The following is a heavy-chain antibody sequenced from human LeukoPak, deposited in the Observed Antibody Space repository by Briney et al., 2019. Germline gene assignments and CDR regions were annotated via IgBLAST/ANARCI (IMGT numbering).Heavy chain of an antibody. V-gene: IGHV3-30-3*01. CDR2: ISSDGSNN. CDR3: ARDRYSSGWYGDFDC. Sequence: GGSLRLSCAASGFTFNSYAMHWVRQAPGKGLEWVAVISSDGSNNYYADSVKGRFTISRDNSKNTLYLQVNSLRAEDTAVYYCARDRYSSGWYGDFDCWGQGTLVTVSS. D-gene: IGHD6-19*01. CDR1: GFTFNSYA. J-gene: IGHJ4*02.